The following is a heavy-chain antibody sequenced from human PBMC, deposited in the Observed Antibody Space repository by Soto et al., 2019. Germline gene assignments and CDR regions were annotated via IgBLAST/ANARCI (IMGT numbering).Heavy chain of an antibody. CDR2: ISSSSSYI. D-gene: IGHD1-26*01. CDR1: GFTFSSYS. J-gene: IGHJ4*02. V-gene: IGHV3-21*01. CDR3: ARDQRGWELREGDPGDCFDY. Sequence: EVQLVESGGGLVKPGGSLSLSCAASGFTFSSYSMNWVRQAPGKGLEWVSSISSSSSYIYYADSVKGRFTISRDNAKNSLYLQMNSLRAEDTAVYYCARDQRGWELREGDPGDCFDYWGQGTLVTVSS.